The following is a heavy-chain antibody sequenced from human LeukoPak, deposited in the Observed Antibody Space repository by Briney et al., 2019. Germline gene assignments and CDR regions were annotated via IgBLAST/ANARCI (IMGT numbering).Heavy chain of an antibody. J-gene: IGHJ4*02. CDR1: GFTFNKDD. D-gene: IGHD3-22*01. CDR2: VTANGANT. V-gene: IGHV3-23*01. Sequence: GGSLRLSCVGSGFTFNKDDINWVRQAPGKGLEWVSGVTANGANTFYADSVKGRFTVARDNPMNTLYLQMNSLRVEDTAVYYCAKVPWGSLNMIVVWGQGTLVTVSS. CDR3: AKVPWGSLNMIVV.